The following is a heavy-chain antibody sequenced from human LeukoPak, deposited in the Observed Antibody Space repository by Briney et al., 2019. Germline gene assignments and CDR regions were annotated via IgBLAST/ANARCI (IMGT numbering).Heavy chain of an antibody. CDR1: GYTFSSYA. CDR3: ARVGYGRHMDV. V-gene: IGHV7-4-1*02. CDR2: INTNTGNP. Sequence: ASVKVSCKSSGYTFSSYAINWVRQAPGQGLEWMGWINTNTGNPTYAQGFTGRLVFSLDTSINTAYLQISSLKAEDTAVYYCARVGYGRHMDVWGKGTTVTVSS. D-gene: IGHD2-2*03. J-gene: IGHJ6*03.